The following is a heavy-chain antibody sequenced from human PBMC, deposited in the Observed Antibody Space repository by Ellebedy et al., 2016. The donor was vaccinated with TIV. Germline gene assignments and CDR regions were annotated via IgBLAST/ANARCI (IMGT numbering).Heavy chain of an antibody. J-gene: IGHJ4*02. CDR3: SVLYYYDSSGRRIDY. Sequence: GGSLRLXXAASGFTFSNAWMSWVRQAPGKGLEWVGRIKSKTDGGTTDYAAPVKGRFTISRDDSKNTLYLQMNSLKTEDTAVYYCSVLYYYDSSGRRIDYWGQGTLVTVSS. V-gene: IGHV3-15*01. D-gene: IGHD3-22*01. CDR1: GFTFSNAW. CDR2: IKSKTDGGTT.